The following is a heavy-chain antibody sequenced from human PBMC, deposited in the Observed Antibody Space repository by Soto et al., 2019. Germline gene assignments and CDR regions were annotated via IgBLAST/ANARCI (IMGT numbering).Heavy chain of an antibody. Sequence: SESLSLTCSVSGAALNSGNYYWSWIRQVPGKGLEWIGHIYVTGAVDYNPSLRDRITISQDTSERQFSLNLRLVTAADTAVYYCARLRIATNNYKWFDPWGQGTLVTVSS. CDR1: GAALNSGNYY. CDR2: IYVTGAV. J-gene: IGHJ5*02. D-gene: IGHD2-21*01. CDR3: ARLRIATNNYKWFDP. V-gene: IGHV4-31*03.